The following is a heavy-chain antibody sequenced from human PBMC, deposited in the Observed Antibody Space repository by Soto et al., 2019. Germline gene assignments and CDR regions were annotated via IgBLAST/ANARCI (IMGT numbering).Heavy chain of an antibody. J-gene: IGHJ6*02. CDR1: GFTFSSYS. CDR2: ISFDGSNQ. V-gene: IGHV3-30-3*01. CDR3: AKATVSTGHYYVIDG. Sequence: RLSCAASGFTFSSYSLHWVRRSPGKGLEWVAVISFDGSNQYYADSVKGRFTISRDNSKNTLLLQMNSLTGGDTAVYYCAKATVSTGHYYVIDGCGQGTTVTVSS. D-gene: IGHD4-17*01.